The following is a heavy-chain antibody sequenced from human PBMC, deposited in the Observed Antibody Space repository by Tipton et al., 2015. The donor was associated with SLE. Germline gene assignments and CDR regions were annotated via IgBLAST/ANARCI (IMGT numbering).Heavy chain of an antibody. D-gene: IGHD3-9*01. CDR3: AKDPTYYDILTGDNWFDP. Sequence: SLRLSCAASGFTFSSYAMSWVRQAPGKGLEWVSAISGSGGSTYYADFVKGRFTISRDNSKNTLYLQMNSLRAEDTAVYYCAKDPTYYDILTGDNWFDPWGQGTLVTVSS. J-gene: IGHJ5*02. V-gene: IGHV3-23*01. CDR1: GFTFSSYA. CDR2: ISGSGGST.